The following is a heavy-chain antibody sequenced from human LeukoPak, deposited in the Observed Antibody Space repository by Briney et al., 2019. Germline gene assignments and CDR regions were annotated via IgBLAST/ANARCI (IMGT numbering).Heavy chain of an antibody. CDR1: GFSFSTYS. D-gene: IGHD6-19*01. V-gene: IGHV3-21*04. Sequence: GGSLRLSCAASGFSFSTYSMNWVRQAPGKGLEWVSSISSSSTFIQYADSMKGRFTISRDNSKNTLYLQMNSLRAEDTAVYYCAKDTSVAGAFDAFDIWGQGTMVTVSS. CDR3: AKDTSVAGAFDAFDI. J-gene: IGHJ3*02. CDR2: ISSSSTFI.